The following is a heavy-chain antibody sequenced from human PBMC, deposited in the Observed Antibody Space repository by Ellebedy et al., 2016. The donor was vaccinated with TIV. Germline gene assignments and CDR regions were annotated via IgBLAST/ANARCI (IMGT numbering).Heavy chain of an antibody. J-gene: IGHJ4*02. CDR1: GFTFTTSPSA. CDR2: INPNSGGT. V-gene: IGHV1-2*02. D-gene: IGHD3-22*01. CDR3: ALNQYDTLGDGFDY. Sequence: ASVKVSCXASGFTFTTSPSAIQWVRQAPGQGLEWLGWINPNSGGTNSPQKFQGRVTMTRDTSISTAYMELSRLRSDDTAVYYCALNQYDTLGDGFDYWGQGTLVTVSS.